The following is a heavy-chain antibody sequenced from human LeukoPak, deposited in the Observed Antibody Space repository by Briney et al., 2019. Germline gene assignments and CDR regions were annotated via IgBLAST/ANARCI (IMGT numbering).Heavy chain of an antibody. V-gene: IGHV3-7*03. CDR3: AKAGFDSSGYYYSQFDY. Sequence: GGSLRLSCTTSGFTFSNSWMTWVRQAPGKGLEWVANINQNAREEYYADSVKGRFTISRDNAKNSLYLQMNSLRAEDTALYYCAKAGFDSSGYYYSQFDYWGQGTLVTVSS. D-gene: IGHD3-22*01. CDR1: GFTFSNSW. J-gene: IGHJ4*02. CDR2: INQNAREE.